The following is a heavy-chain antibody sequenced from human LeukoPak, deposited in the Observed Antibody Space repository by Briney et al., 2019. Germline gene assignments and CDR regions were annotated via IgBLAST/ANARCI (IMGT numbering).Heavy chain of an antibody. D-gene: IGHD3-3*01. CDR2: IIPILGIA. J-gene: IGHJ4*02. CDR1: GGTFSSYA. V-gene: IGHV1-69*04. Sequence: SVKVSCKASGGTFSSYAISWVRQAPGQGLEWMGRIIPILGIANYAQKFQGRVTITADKSTSTAYMELSSLRSEDTAVYYCARALRFKGYYFDYWGQGTLVTVSS. CDR3: ARALRFKGYYFDY.